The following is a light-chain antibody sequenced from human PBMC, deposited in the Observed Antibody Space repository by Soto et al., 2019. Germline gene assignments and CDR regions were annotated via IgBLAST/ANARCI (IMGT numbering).Light chain of an antibody. Sequence: QAVVTQEPSLTVSPGGTVTLTCGSSTGAVTSAHYPYWFQQKPGQAPRTLIYDTNKKHSWTPARFSGSLLGGKAALTLSGAQAAADADYSCLLYYRGPRVFGGGPQLTVL. CDR3: LLYYRGPRV. V-gene: IGLV7-46*01. CDR2: DTN. CDR1: TGAVTSAHY. J-gene: IGLJ3*02.